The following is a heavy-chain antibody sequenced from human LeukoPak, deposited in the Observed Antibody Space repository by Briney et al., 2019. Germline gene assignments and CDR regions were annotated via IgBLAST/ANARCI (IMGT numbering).Heavy chain of an antibody. CDR1: GYSFTSYW. CDR3: ARQSGAVVTSSDFDY. J-gene: IGHJ4*02. V-gene: IGHV5-51*01. CDR2: IYPGDSDT. Sequence: RGESLKISCKGSGYSFTSYWIGWVRQMPGKGLEWMGIIYPGDSDTRYSPSFQGQVPISADKSISTAYLQWSSLKASDTAMYYCARQSGAVVTSSDFDYWGQGTLVTVPS. D-gene: IGHD4-23*01.